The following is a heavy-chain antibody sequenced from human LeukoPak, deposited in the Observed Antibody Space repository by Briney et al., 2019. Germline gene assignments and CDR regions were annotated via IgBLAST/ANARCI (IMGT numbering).Heavy chain of an antibody. D-gene: IGHD1-26*01. V-gene: IGHV3-30-3*01. CDR2: ISYDGSNK. J-gene: IGHJ4*02. CDR3: ARTFSGSYDYFDY. Sequence: PGRSLRLSCAASGFNFFIYAVHWVRQAPGKGLEWVAVISYDGSNKYYADSVKGRFTISRDNSKNTLYLQMNSLRAEDTAVYYCARTFSGSYDYFDYWGQGTLVTVSS. CDR1: GFNFFIYA.